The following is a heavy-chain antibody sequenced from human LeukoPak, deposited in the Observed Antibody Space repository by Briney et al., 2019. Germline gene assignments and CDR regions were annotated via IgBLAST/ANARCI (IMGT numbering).Heavy chain of an antibody. D-gene: IGHD3-3*01. J-gene: IGHJ5*02. CDR3: AAQRGASLHDFWSTRLFDP. Sequence: SVKVSCKASGFTFHTSAMQWVRQARGQRLEWIGWIVLGSGNTVYSHKFHDRVIITRDMSTSTVYMGLDSLGSEDTAVYYCAAQRGASLHDFWSTRLFDPWGQGTLVTVSS. CDR2: IVLGSGNT. CDR1: GFTFHTSA. V-gene: IGHV1-58*02.